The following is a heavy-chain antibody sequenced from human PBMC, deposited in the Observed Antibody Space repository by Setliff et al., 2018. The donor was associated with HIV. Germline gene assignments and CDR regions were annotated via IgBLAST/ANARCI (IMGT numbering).Heavy chain of an antibody. Sequence: NPSETLSLTCTVSGGSMSGLYWSWIRQPPGKGLEWVGYIYYDGTTTYNPSLKSRATISVDTSENQFSLMLSSATAADTAVYYCARWGDGYNSYDSWGQGTLVTVSS. CDR2: IYYDGTT. V-gene: IGHV4-59*01. CDR3: ARWGDGYNSYDS. CDR1: GGSMSGLY. D-gene: IGHD5-12*01. J-gene: IGHJ4*02.